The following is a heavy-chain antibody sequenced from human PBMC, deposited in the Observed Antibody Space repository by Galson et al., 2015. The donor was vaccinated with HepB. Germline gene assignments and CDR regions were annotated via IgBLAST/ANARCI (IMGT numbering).Heavy chain of an antibody. D-gene: IGHD3-10*01. CDR3: ARSPMVRGVMSYYGMDV. Sequence: SLRLSCAGSGFTFSSYAMSWVRQAPGTGLEWVSGISGSGHSTYYADSVKGRFTISRDNSKNTLYLQMNSLRAEDTAVYYCARSPMVRGVMSYYGMDVWGQGTTVTVSS. V-gene: IGHV3-23*01. CDR2: ISGSGHST. J-gene: IGHJ6*02. CDR1: GFTFSSYA.